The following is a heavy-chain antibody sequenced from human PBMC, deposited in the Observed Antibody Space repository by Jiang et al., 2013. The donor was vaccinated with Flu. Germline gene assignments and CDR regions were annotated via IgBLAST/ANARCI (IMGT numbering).Heavy chain of an antibody. V-gene: IGHV4-59*08. CDR3: ARNTPDAFDI. CDR2: IYYSGST. Sequence: LLKPSETLSLTCTVSGGSISSYYWSWIRQPPGKGLEWIGYIYYSGSTNYNPSLKSRVTISVDTSKNQFSLKLSSVTAADTAVYYCARNTPDAFDIWGQGTMVTVSS. CDR1: GGSISSYY. J-gene: IGHJ3*02.